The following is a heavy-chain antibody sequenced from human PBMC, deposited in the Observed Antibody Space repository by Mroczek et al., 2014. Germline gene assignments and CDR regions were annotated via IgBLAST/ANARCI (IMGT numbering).Heavy chain of an antibody. V-gene: IGHV3-30*18. CDR3: AKGQTPYSPSVVLDY. D-gene: IGHD5-18*01. Sequence: QVQLVQSGGGVVQPGRSLRLSCAASGFTFSSYGMHWVRQAPGKGLEWVAVISYDGSNKYYADSVKGRFTISRDNSKNTLYLQMNSLRAEDTAVYYCAKGQTPYSPSVVLDYWGQGTLVTVSS. CDR1: GFTFSSYG. CDR2: ISYDGSNK. J-gene: IGHJ4*02.